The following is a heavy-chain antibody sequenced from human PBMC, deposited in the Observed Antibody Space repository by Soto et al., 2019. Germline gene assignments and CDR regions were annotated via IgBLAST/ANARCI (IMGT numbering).Heavy chain of an antibody. J-gene: IGHJ4*02. Sequence: EVQLVESGGGLVQPGGSLRLSFAASGFTFSTYSMNWVRQAPGKGLEWLSYISSRSTIYYADSVKGRFTISRDNAKNSLYLQMNSLRDEDTAVYYCARATDHWGQGTLVTVSS. CDR1: GFTFSTYS. D-gene: IGHD2-21*02. CDR2: ISSRSTI. CDR3: ARATDH. V-gene: IGHV3-48*02.